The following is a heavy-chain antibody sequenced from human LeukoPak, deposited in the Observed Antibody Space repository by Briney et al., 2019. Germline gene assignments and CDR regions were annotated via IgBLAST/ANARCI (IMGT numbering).Heavy chain of an antibody. V-gene: IGHV4-31*03. CDR2: IYYSGST. J-gene: IGHJ3*01. CDR1: GGSLSSGGSY. CDR3: ARGLVTNDAFDL. Sequence: SRTLSLTCTVSGGSLSSGGSYWGSLRQHPGKGREWIGYIYYSGSTYYNPSHKSRLTISVDTSKNQFSLKLSSVTAADTAVYYCARGLVTNDAFDLWGQGTMVTVSS. D-gene: IGHD4-23*01.